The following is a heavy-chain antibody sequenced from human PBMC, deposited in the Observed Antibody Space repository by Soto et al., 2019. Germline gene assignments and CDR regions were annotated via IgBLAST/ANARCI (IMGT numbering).Heavy chain of an antibody. Sequence: GASVKVSCKASGYTFTSYGISWVRQAPGQGLEWMGWISAYNGNTNYAQKLQGRVTMTTDTSTSTAYMELRSLRSDDTAVYYCERDTTMXRGPYRYYYYYMDVWGKGTTVTVSS. D-gene: IGHD3-10*01. J-gene: IGHJ6*03. CDR1: GYTFTSYG. CDR3: ERDTTMXRGPYRYYYYYMDV. V-gene: IGHV1-18*01. CDR2: ISAYNGNT.